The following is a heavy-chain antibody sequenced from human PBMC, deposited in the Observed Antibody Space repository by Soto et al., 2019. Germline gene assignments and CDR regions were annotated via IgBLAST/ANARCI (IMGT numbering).Heavy chain of an antibody. CDR1: GVTFSSYA. Sequence: XVNFSCKASGVTFSSYAIIWVRQAPGQGLEWIGGIIPIFGTANYAQKFQGRVTITAYESTSTAYMELSSLRSEDTAVYYCARELELHLNWFDTWGQGTLVTISS. CDR2: IIPIFGTA. V-gene: IGHV1-69*13. J-gene: IGHJ5*02. CDR3: ARELELHLNWFDT. D-gene: IGHD1-7*01.